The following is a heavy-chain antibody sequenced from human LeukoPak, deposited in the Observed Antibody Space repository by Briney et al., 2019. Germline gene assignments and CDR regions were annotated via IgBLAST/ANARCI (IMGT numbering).Heavy chain of an antibody. CDR1: GGSISSYY. CDR2: IYYSGST. D-gene: IGHD6-19*01. V-gene: IGHV4-59*01. Sequence: PSETLSLTCTVSGGSISSYYWGWIRQPPGKGLEWIGYIYYSGSTNYNPSLKSRVTISVDTSKNQFSLKLSSVTAADTAVYYCARDSPTWGIAVAGPDAFDIWGQGTMVTVSS. J-gene: IGHJ3*02. CDR3: ARDSPTWGIAVAGPDAFDI.